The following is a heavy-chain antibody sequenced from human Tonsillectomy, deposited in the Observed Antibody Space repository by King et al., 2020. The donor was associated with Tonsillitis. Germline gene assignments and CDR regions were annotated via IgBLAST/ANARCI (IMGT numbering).Heavy chain of an antibody. CDR3: AREGWYGDYYYGMDV. V-gene: IGHV1-18*04. CDR1: GYTFTSYG. D-gene: IGHD6-19*01. CDR2: ISAYNGNT. J-gene: IGHJ6*02. Sequence: QLVQSGAEVKKPGASVKVSCKASGYTFTSYGISWVRQAPGQGLEWMGWISAYNGNTNYAQKFQGRVTMTTDTSTTTAYMELRSLRSDDTDVYYCAREGWYGDYYYGMDVWGQGXTVTVSS.